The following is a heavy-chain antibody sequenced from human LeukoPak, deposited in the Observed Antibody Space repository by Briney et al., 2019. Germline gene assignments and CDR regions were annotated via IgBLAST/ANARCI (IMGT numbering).Heavy chain of an antibody. D-gene: IGHD1-1*01. CDR2: ISGSGGST. CDR1: GFTFSSYA. Sequence: PGGSLRLSCAASGFTFSSYAMSWVRQAPGKGLEWVSAISGSGGSTYYADSVKGRFTISRDNSKNTLYLQMNSLRAEDTAVYYCAKVQLEHTPLLDAFDIWGQGTMVTVSS. CDR3: AKVQLEHTPLLDAFDI. V-gene: IGHV3-23*01. J-gene: IGHJ3*02.